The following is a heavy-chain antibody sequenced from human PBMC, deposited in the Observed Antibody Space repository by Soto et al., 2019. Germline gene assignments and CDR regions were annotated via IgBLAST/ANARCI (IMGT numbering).Heavy chain of an antibody. J-gene: IGHJ4*02. D-gene: IGHD5-12*01. V-gene: IGHV1-18*01. CDR2: ISAYNGNT. Sequence: QVQLVQSGAEVKKPGASVKVSCVASGYSFSSDGISWVRQDPGQGLEWVGWISAYNGNTNYAQRVQGRVTMTTDISTTKAYMELRILRSDDTAVYYCARGWTYNGYDYAAEDNWGQGTLVTVSS. CDR1: GYSFSSDG. CDR3: ARGWTYNGYDYAAEDN.